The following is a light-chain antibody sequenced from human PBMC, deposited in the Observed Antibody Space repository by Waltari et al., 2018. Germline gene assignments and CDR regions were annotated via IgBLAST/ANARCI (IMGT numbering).Light chain of an antibody. CDR2: GAS. J-gene: IGKJ3*01. CDR1: QSVNNY. Sequence: EIVLTQSPGTLSLSPGERATLSCRASQSVNNYLAWFQQKPGQAPRLLIHGASSRATVIPDRISGSGSWTDFTLTISGLEPQDFAVYYCQQYSSSPLTFGPGTKVDIK. V-gene: IGKV3-20*01. CDR3: QQYSSSPLT.